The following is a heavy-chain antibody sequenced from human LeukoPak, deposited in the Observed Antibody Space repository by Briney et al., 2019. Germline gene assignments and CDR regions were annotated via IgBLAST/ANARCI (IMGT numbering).Heavy chain of an antibody. V-gene: IGHV4-59*01. D-gene: IGHD5-18*01. Sequence: PSETLSLTCTVSGGSINNYYRSWIRQPPGKGLEWIGYIYYSGSTNYNPSLKSRVTISVDTSKKQFSLKLSSVTAADTAVYYCARDLRGYGTYYYYMDVWGKGTTVTISS. CDR1: GGSINNYY. CDR3: ARDLRGYGTYYYYMDV. J-gene: IGHJ6*03. CDR2: IYYSGST.